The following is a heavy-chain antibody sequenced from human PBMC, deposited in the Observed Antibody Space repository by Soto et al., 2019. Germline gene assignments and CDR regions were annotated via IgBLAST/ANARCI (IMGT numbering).Heavy chain of an antibody. CDR1: GASISGGYCC. CDR2: TYNNGRP. CDR3: ARGGVYDFWSGLFD. V-gene: IGHV4-30-4*01. D-gene: IGHD3-3*01. Sequence: SETLSLTCPVSGASISGGYCCWNWLRQSPGKGLEWIGNTYNNGRPNYNPSLKSRVTISGDSSKNQFSLKLRSLSAADTAVYYCARGGVYDFWSGLFDWGQGTLVTVSS. J-gene: IGHJ4*02.